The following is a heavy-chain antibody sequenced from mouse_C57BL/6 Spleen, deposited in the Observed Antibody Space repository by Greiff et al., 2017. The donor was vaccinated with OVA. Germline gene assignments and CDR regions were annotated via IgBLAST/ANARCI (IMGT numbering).Heavy chain of an antibody. CDR3: AKTTVVADYAMDY. CDR1: GYTFTSYW. D-gene: IGHD1-1*01. V-gene: IGHV1-50*01. J-gene: IGHJ4*01. CDR2: IDPSDSYT. Sequence: QVHVKQPGAELVKPGASVKLSCKASGYTFTSYWMQWVKQRPGQGLEWIGEIDPSDSYTNYNQKFKGKATLTVDTSSSTAYMQLSSLTSEDSAVYYCAKTTVVADYAMDYWGQGTSVTVSS.